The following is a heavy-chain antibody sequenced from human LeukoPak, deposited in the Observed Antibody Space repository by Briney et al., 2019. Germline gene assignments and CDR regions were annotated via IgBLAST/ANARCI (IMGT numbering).Heavy chain of an antibody. CDR2: ISGSGGST. V-gene: IGHV3-23*01. CDR3: AKGPTGTTISWLDY. J-gene: IGHJ4*02. CDR1: GFTFSSYA. Sequence: GGSLRLSCAASGFTFSSYAMSWVRQAPGKGLEWVSAISGSGGSTYYADSVKGRFTISRDNSKNTLYLQMNSLRAEDTAVYYCAKGPTGTTISWLDYWGQGTLVTVSS. D-gene: IGHD1-1*01.